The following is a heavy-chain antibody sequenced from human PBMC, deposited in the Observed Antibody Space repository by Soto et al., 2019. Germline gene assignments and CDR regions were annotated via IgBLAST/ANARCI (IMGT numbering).Heavy chain of an antibody. CDR1: GFTFSSSA. J-gene: IGHJ3*02. D-gene: IGHD2-21*01. Sequence: EVQLLESGGGLVQPGGSLRLSCTASGFTFSSSAMNWVRQAPGQGLEWVASVSENGGSRGGAYDADPVKGGITISRDNSKNTLYLQMDSLRGADTAVYYCSSAKSVVMAALGIWGQGTMATASS. CDR3: SSAKSVVMAALGI. V-gene: IGHV3-23*01. CDR2: VSENGGSRGGA.